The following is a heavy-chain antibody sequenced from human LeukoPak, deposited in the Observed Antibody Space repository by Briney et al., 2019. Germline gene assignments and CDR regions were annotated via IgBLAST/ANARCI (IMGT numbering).Heavy chain of an antibody. Sequence: SETLSLTCTVSGGSISSYYWSWIRQPPGKGLEWIGYIYYSGSTNYNPSLKSRVTISVDTSKNQFSLKLSSVTAADTAVYCCARSLEVVVTAFVFANAFDIWGQGTMVTVSS. V-gene: IGHV4-59*01. CDR3: ARSLEVVVTAFVFANAFDI. J-gene: IGHJ3*02. D-gene: IGHD2-21*02. CDR1: GGSISSYY. CDR2: IYYSGST.